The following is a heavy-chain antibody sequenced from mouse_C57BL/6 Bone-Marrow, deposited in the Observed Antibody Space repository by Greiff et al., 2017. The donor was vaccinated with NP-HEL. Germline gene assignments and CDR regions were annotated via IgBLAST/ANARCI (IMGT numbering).Heavy chain of an antibody. D-gene: IGHD1-1*01. V-gene: IGHV1-69*01. CDR3: ARMRTVAYFDY. Sequence: QVQLQQPGSSLFRSGASVKLSCKASGYTFTSYWMHWVKQRPGKGLEGMGEIECSDSYTNYNQKFKGKSTLTVDKSSSTAYMQLSSLTSEDSAVYYCARMRTVAYFDYWGQGTTLTVSS. CDR2: IECSDSYT. J-gene: IGHJ2*01. CDR1: GYTFTSYW.